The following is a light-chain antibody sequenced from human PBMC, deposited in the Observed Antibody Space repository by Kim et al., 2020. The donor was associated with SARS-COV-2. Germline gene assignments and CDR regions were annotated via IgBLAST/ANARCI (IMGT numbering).Light chain of an antibody. J-gene: IGLJ1*01. CDR2: GKN. CDR1: SLKNYY. Sequence: VALGQAVRITCPEDSLKNYYASCYQQKPGQAPVLVIYGKNTRPSGIPDRFSGSSSGNTASLTITGAQAEDEADYYCNSRDSSGNPVFGTGTKVTVL. CDR3: NSRDSSGNPV. V-gene: IGLV3-19*01.